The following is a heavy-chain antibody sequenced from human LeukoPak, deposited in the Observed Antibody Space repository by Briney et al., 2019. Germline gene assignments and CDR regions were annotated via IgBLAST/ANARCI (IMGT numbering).Heavy chain of an antibody. Sequence: GGSLRLSCAASRFTFNNYWMSWVRQAPGKGLEWVSYIAGSDTTTHYADSVKGRFTIFRDNAKNSLYLQMNRLRAEDTALYYCTTLGYHLDSWGQGTLVTVSS. D-gene: IGHD3-22*01. CDR3: TTLGYHLDS. V-gene: IGHV3-11*04. CDR1: RFTFNNYW. CDR2: IAGSDTTT. J-gene: IGHJ4*02.